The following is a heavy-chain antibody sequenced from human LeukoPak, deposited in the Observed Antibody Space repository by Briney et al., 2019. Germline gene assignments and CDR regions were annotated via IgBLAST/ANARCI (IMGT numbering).Heavy chain of an antibody. D-gene: IGHD6-13*01. CDR2: MYYRGNT. J-gene: IGHJ4*02. CDR1: GCSISSYY. Sequence: PSETLSLTCTVSGCSISSYYWSWIRQPPGKGLEWIGYMYYRGNTNYDPSLNSRVTISIDTPNNQFSLKLSSVTAADTAVYYCATGVHGIAAAGDYYFDYWGQGTLVTVSS. CDR3: ATGVHGIAAAGDYYFDY. V-gene: IGHV4-59*01.